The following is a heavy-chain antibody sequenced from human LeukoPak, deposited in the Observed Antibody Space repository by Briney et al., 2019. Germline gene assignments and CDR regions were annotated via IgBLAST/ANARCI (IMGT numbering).Heavy chain of an antibody. V-gene: IGHV3-72*01. D-gene: IGHD5-18*01. J-gene: IGHJ4*02. CDR2: TRNKANSYTT. CDR3: TTGDTAMAYYFDY. Sequence: PGGSLRLSCAASGFTFSDHYMDWVRQAPGKGLEWVGRTRNKANSYTTEYAASVKGRFTISRDDSKNSLYLQMGSLKTEDTAVYYCTTGDTAMAYYFDYWGQGTLVTVSS. CDR1: GFTFSDHY.